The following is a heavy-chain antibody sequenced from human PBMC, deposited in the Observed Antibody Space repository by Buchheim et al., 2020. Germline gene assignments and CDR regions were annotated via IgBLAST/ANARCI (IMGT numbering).Heavy chain of an antibody. J-gene: IGHJ6*02. D-gene: IGHD6-19*01. CDR3: ARDLVRSSGWYYYYGMDV. CDR1: GFTFSSYS. V-gene: IGHV3-48*01. Sequence: EVQLVESGGGLVQPGGSLRLSCAASGFTFSSYSMNWVRQAPGKELEWVSYISSSSSTIYYADSVKGRFTISRDNAKNSLYLQMNSLRAEDTAVYYCARDLVRSSGWYYYYGMDVWGQGTT. CDR2: ISSSSSTI.